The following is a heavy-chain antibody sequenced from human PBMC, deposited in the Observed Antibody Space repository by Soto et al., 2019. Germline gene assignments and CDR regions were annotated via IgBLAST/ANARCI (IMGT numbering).Heavy chain of an antibody. D-gene: IGHD6-25*01. CDR3: GSVRPSGYVLS. Sequence: PSETLSLTCTVSGGSLSSYYWTWIRQSPGKGLEWIGYVYLSGNTNYNPSLKSRVTISIDTSKNQFSLRLASVTAADTAFYYCGSVRPSGYVLSWGQGTLDT. V-gene: IGHV4-59*01. CDR2: VYLSGNT. J-gene: IGHJ5*02. CDR1: GGSLSSYY.